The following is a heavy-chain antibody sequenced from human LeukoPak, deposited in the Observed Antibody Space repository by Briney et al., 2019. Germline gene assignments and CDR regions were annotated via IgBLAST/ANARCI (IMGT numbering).Heavy chain of an antibody. D-gene: IGHD6-19*01. CDR1: GGSFSGYY. J-gene: IGHJ6*04. CDR3: ARVPWAVAGTTRPAYYYYGMDV. CDR2: INHSGST. Sequence: KPSETLSLTCAVYGGSFSGYYWSWIRQPPGKGLERIGEINHSGSTNYNPSLKSRVTISVDTSKNQFSLKLSSVTAADTAVYYCARVPWAVAGTTRPAYYYYGMDVWGKGTTVTVSS. V-gene: IGHV4-34*01.